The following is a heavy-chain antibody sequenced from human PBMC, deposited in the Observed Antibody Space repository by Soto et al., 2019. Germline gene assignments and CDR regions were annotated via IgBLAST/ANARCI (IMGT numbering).Heavy chain of an antibody. CDR3: AKEVWDY. CDR1: GYTFTSYA. D-gene: IGHD2-21*01. J-gene: IGHJ4*02. Sequence: QVQLVQSGAEVKKPGASVKVSCKASGYTFTSYAMHWVRQAPGQSLEWMGWINAGNGNTKYSQKVXXRXPITRDTSASTAYMELSSLRSEDTAVYYCAKEVWDYWGQGTLVTVSS. CDR2: INAGNGNT. V-gene: IGHV1-3*01.